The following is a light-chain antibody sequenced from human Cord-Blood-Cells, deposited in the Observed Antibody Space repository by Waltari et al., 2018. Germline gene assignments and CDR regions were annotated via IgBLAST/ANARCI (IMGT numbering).Light chain of an antibody. Sequence: QSALTQPASVSGSPGQSIPISCTGTSSDVGGYNYVSWYQQHPGKAPKLMIYDVSNRPSGVSNRFSGSKYGNTASLTISGLQAEDEADYYCSSYTSSSTVVFGGGTKLTVL. CDR1: SSDVGGYNY. J-gene: IGLJ2*01. CDR2: DVS. CDR3: SSYTSSSTVV. V-gene: IGLV2-14*01.